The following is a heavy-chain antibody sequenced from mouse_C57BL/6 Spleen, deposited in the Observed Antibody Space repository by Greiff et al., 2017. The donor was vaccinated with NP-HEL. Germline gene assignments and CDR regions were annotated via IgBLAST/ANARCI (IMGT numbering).Heavy chain of an antibody. D-gene: IGHD1-1*01. J-gene: IGHJ1*03. CDR3: ARHYYGSSYWYFDV. CDR2: IYPGSGNT. V-gene: IGHV1-76*01. Sequence: VKLMESGAELVRPGASVKLSCKASGYTFTDYYINWVKQRPGQGLEWIARIYPGSGNTYYNEKFKGKATLTAEKSSSTAYMQLSSLTSEDSAVYFCARHYYGSSYWYFDVWAQGPRSPSPQ. CDR1: GYTFTDYY.